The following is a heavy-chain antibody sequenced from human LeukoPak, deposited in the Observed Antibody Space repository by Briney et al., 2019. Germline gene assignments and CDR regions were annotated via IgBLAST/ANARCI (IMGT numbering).Heavy chain of an antibody. D-gene: IGHD5/OR15-5a*01. Sequence: ASVKVSCKASGYTFTGYYMHWVRQAPGQGLEWMGWIDPNSGGTSYAQKFQGRVTMTRDTSISTAYMELSRLRSDDTAVYYCARVYARRYYFDYWGQGTLVTVSS. CDR3: ARVYARRYYFDY. V-gene: IGHV1-2*02. CDR2: IDPNSGGT. J-gene: IGHJ4*02. CDR1: GYTFTGYY.